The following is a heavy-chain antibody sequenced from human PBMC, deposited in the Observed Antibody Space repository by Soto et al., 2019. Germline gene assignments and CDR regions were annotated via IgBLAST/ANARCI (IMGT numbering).Heavy chain of an antibody. CDR2: IYYSGST. Sequence: PSETLSLTCTVSGGSISSYYWSWIRQPPGKGLEWIGYIYYSGSTNYNPSLKSRVTISVDTSKNQFSLKLSSVTAADTAVYYCARRGAVAATTYDYWGQGTLVTVSS. D-gene: IGHD2-15*01. CDR1: GGSISSYY. CDR3: ARRGAVAATTYDY. V-gene: IGHV4-59*08. J-gene: IGHJ4*02.